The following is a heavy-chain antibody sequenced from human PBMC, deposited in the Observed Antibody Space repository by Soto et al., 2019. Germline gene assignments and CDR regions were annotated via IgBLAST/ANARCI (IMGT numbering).Heavy chain of an antibody. CDR1: GGSISSYY. CDR2: IYYSGST. D-gene: IGHD5-18*01. Sequence: SETLSLTCTVSGGSISSYYWSWIRQPPGKGLEWIGFIYYSGSTNYNPSLKSRVTISVDTSKTQFSLKLSSVTAADTAVYYCARDSSRAGYCYEFDYWGLGTLVTVSS. CDR3: ARDSSRAGYCYEFDY. J-gene: IGHJ4*02. V-gene: IGHV4-59*01.